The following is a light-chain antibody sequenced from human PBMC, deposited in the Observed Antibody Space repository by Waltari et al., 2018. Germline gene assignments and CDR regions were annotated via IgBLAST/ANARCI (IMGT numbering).Light chain of an antibody. CDR2: RND. CDR1: SSNIGSNV. Sequence: QSVLTQPPSESGTPGQRVTISCSGSSSNIGSNVVNWYQQVPGTTPKLLIYRNDQRPAGVPDRIAAAKSGTSASLAISGLQSEDEAHYYCAAWDDSLNGHWVFGGGTKLTVL. J-gene: IGLJ2*01. CDR3: AAWDDSLNGHWV. V-gene: IGLV1-44*01.